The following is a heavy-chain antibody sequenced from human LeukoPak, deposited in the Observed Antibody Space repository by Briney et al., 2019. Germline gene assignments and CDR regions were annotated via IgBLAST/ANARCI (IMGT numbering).Heavy chain of an antibody. J-gene: IGHJ4*02. CDR2: IYYSGST. D-gene: IGHD6-13*01. V-gene: IGHV4-59*12. CDR1: GGSISSYY. Sequence: SETLSLTCTVSGGSISSYYWSWIRQPPGKGLEWIGYIYYSGSTNYNPSLKSRVTISVDTSKNQFSLKLSSVTAADTAVYYCARDETRGIAAAGSDYFDYWGQGTLVTVSS. CDR3: ARDETRGIAAAGSDYFDY.